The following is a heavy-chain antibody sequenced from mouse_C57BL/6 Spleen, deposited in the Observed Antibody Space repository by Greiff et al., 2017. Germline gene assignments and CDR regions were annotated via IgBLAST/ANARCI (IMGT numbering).Heavy chain of an antibody. J-gene: IGHJ3*01. D-gene: IGHD2-4*01. Sequence: QVQLQQSGAELARPGASVKLSCKASGYTFTSYGISWVKQRTGQGLEWIGEIYPRSGNTYYNEKFKGKATLTADKSSSTAYMELRSLTSEDSAVYFCARSEDYDDGGAWFAYWGQGTLVTVSA. CDR2: IYPRSGNT. V-gene: IGHV1-81*01. CDR1: GYTFTSYG. CDR3: ARSEDYDDGGAWFAY.